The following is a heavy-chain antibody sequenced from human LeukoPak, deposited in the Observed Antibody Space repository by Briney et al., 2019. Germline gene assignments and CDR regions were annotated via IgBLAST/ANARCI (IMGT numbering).Heavy chain of an antibody. D-gene: IGHD3-9*01. CDR1: GGSFSGYY. V-gene: IGHV4-34*01. CDR2: INHSGST. J-gene: IGHJ6*03. Sequence: SETLSLTCAVYGGSFSGYYWSWIRQPPGKGLEWIGEINHSGSTNYNPSLKSRVTISVDTSKNQFSLKLSSVTAADTAVYYCARGGSTLHSAGGHDIEFYYYYYMDVWGKGTTVTISS. CDR3: ARGGSTLHSAGGHDIEFYYYYYMDV.